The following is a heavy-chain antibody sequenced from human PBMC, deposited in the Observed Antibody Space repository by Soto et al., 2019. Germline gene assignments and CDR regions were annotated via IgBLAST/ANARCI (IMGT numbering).Heavy chain of an antibody. V-gene: IGHV1-69*04. Sequence: SVKVCCKASGGTFSSYTISWVRQAPGQGLEWMGRIIPILGIANYAQKFQGRVTITADKSTSTAYMELSSLRSEDTAVYYCARDHELRYFDWLFRAYYYYYGMDVWGQGTTVTVSS. J-gene: IGHJ6*02. D-gene: IGHD3-9*01. CDR2: IIPILGIA. CDR3: ARDHELRYFDWLFRAYYYYYGMDV. CDR1: GGTFSSYT.